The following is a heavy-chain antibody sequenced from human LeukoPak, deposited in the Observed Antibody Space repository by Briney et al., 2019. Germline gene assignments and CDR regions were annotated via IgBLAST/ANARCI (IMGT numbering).Heavy chain of an antibody. D-gene: IGHD6-13*01. CDR2: ISSFSNFR. CDR3: ARPTIAAAGNFEY. J-gene: IGHJ4*02. Sequence: QAGGSLRLSCAASGFTFSSYEMNWVRQAPGKGLEWVSHISSFSNFRSYADSVKGRFTISRDNAKNSLYLQVNSLRAEDTAVYYCARPTIAAAGNFEYWGQGTLVTVSS. CDR1: GFTFSSYE. V-gene: IGHV3-48*03.